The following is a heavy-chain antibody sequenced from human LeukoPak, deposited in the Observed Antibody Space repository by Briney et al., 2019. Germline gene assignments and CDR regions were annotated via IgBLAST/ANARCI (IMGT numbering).Heavy chain of an antibody. CDR1: GFTFSNYG. CDR2: ILYDGSNK. Sequence: GGSLRLSCAASGFTFSNYGMHWVRQAPGKGLEWVAVILYDGSNKYYADSVKGRFTMSRDIAKNSLYLQMNSLGPEDTAVYYCARESTWDAFDVWGQGTMVTVSS. V-gene: IGHV3-30*03. CDR3: ARESTWDAFDV. J-gene: IGHJ3*01.